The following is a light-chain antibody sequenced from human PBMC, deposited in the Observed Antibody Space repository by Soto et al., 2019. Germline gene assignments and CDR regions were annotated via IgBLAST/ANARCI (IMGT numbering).Light chain of an antibody. J-gene: IGKJ1*01. Sequence: DIQMTQSPSTLSGSVGDRVTIYCQASQTISSWLAWYQQKPGKATKLLIYKASTLKSGVPSRFSGSGSGTEVTLTISSLQPDDFATYYCQHYNSYSEAFGQGTKVDIK. CDR1: QTISSW. V-gene: IGKV1-5*03. CDR3: QHYNSYSEA. CDR2: KAS.